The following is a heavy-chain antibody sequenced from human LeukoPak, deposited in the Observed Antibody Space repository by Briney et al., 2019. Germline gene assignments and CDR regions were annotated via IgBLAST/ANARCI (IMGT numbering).Heavy chain of an antibody. V-gene: IGHV1-69*04. CDR3: ARDELEGSGSYYRY. D-gene: IGHD3-10*01. CDR2: IIPILGIA. J-gene: IGHJ4*02. CDR1: GGTFSSYA. Sequence: GASVKVSCKASGGTFSSYAISWVRQAPGQGLEWMGRIIPILGIANYAQKFQGRVTITADKSTSTAYMELSSLRSEDTAVYYCARDELEGSGSYYRYWGQGTLVTFSS.